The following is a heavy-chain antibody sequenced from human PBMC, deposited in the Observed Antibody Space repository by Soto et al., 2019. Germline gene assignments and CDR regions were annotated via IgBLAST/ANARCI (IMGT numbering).Heavy chain of an antibody. CDR2: ISGSGGST. V-gene: IGHV3-23*01. CDR1: GFTFSSYA. J-gene: IGHJ4*02. Sequence: GSLRLSCAASGFTFSSYAMSWVRQAPGKGLEWVSAISGSGGSTYYADSVKGRFTISRDNSKNTLYLQMNSLRDEDTAVYYCARDPYSSTTVTIVDYWGQGTLVTVSS. D-gene: IGHD4-17*01. CDR3: ARDPYSSTTVTIVDY.